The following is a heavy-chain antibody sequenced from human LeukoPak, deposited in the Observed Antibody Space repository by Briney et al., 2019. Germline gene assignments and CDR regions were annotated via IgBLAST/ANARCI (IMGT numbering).Heavy chain of an antibody. D-gene: IGHD5-18*01. Sequence: ASVKVSCKASGYTFTNYDINWVRRATGQGLEWMGWMNPNSGNTGYLQKFQGRVTMTMNTSISTAYMELSSLRSEDTAVYYCARALTPASGYSYGSWGQGTLVTVSS. V-gene: IGHV1-8*01. CDR2: MNPNSGNT. J-gene: IGHJ4*02. CDR3: ARALTPASGYSYGS. CDR1: GYTFTNYD.